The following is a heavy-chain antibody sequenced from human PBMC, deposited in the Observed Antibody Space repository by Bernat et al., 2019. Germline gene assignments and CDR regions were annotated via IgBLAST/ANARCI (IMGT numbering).Heavy chain of an antibody. CDR3: AREAIVVVVAATYYFDY. Sequence: EVQLLESGGGLVQPGGSLRLSCAASGFTFSSSAMTWVRQAPGKGLEWVSSISGSGGTIYYADSVKGRFTISRDNSKNTLYLQMNSLRAEDTAVYYCAREAIVVVVAATYYFDYWGQGTLVTVSS. D-gene: IGHD2-15*01. J-gene: IGHJ4*02. CDR1: GFTFSSSA. CDR2: ISGSGGTI. V-gene: IGHV3-23*01.